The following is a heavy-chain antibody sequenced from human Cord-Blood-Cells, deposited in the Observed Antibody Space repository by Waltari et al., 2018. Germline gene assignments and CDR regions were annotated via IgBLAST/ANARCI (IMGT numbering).Heavy chain of an antibody. J-gene: IGHJ5*02. CDR1: GGTFSSYA. Sequence: QVQLVQSGAEVKKPGSSVKVSCKASGGTFSSYAISWVRQAPGQGLEWMGGIIPSLCTANYAPKFQGRVTITANESTSTAYMELSSLRSEDTAVYYCARAFCSSTSCYRVVWFDPWGQGTLVTVSS. V-gene: IGHV1-69*12. D-gene: IGHD2-2*02. CDR2: IIPSLCTA. CDR3: ARAFCSSTSCYRVVWFDP.